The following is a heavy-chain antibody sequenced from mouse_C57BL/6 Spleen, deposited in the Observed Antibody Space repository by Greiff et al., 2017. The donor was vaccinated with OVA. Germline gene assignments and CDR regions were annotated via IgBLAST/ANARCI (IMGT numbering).Heavy chain of an antibody. V-gene: IGHV1-15*01. CDR2: IDPETGGS. CDR1: GYSFTDYE. Sequence: QVQLKESGAELVRPGASVTLSCKASGYSFTDYEMHWVQQTPVHGLEWIGAIDPETGGSAYNQKFKGKAILTAANTSSTAYMELLSLTSEDSAVYYSTRQGGYYFDYWGKGTTLTVSS. J-gene: IGHJ2*01. D-gene: IGHD3-3*01. CDR3: TRQGGYYFDY.